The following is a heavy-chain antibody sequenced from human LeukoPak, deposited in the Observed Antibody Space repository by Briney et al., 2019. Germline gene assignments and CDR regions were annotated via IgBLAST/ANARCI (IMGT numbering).Heavy chain of an antibody. D-gene: IGHD3-10*01. Sequence: TSETLSLTCTVSGDSISSSSYYWGWIRQPPGKGLEWIGSMYYSGSTYYNPSLTSRVTISVDTSKNRFSLKLSSVTAADTAVYYCARPRVQGVISGPDYWGQGILVTVSS. CDR1: GDSISSSSYY. V-gene: IGHV4-39*01. J-gene: IGHJ4*02. CDR3: ARPRVQGVISGPDY. CDR2: MYYSGST.